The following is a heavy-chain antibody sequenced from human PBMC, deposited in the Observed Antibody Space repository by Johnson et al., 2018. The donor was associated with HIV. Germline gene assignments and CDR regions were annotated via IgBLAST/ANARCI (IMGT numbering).Heavy chain of an antibody. D-gene: IGHD1-26*01. Sequence: QVQLVESGGGVVQPGRSLRLSCAASGFTFRSYAMHWVRQTPGKGLEWVAFIRSDGSNKYYADSVTGRFTISRDNSKNPLYLQMNTLTAEYTAVYYCANGEGGSFFLAFDIWGQGTKVTVSS. J-gene: IGHJ3*02. CDR3: ANGEGGSFFLAFDI. CDR1: GFTFRSYA. V-gene: IGHV3-30*02. CDR2: IRSDGSNK.